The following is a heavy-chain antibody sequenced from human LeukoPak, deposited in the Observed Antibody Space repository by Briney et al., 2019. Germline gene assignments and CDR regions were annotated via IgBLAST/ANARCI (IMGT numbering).Heavy chain of an antibody. D-gene: IGHD3-16*01. CDR2: IYYSENT. J-gene: IGHJ4*02. V-gene: IGHV4-59*01. Sequence: SETLSLTCTVTGASISNYYWSWIRQPPGKGLEWIGYIYYSENTNYNPSLKSRVTISVDTSKNQFSLKLTSVTAADTAVYYCARAQPASIWGSYPRYFDYWAREPWSPSPQ. CDR1: GASISNYY. CDR3: ARAQPASIWGSYPRYFDY.